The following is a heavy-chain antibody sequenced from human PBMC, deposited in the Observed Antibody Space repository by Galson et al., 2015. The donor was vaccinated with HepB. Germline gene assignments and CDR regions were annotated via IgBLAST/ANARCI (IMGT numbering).Heavy chain of an antibody. J-gene: IGHJ3*02. CDR1: GFTFDDYA. V-gene: IGHV3-9*01. CDR2: ISWNSGSI. CDR3: AKDRRATGSWAFDI. Sequence: SLRLSCAASGFTFDDYAMHWVRQAPGKGLEWVSGISWNSGSIGYADSVKGRFTISRDNAKNSLYLQMNSLRAEDTAWYYCAKDRRATGSWAFDIWGQGTMVTVSS. D-gene: IGHD1-1*01.